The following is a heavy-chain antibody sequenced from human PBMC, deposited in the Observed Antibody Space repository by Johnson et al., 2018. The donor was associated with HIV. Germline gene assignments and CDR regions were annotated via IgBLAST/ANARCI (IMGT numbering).Heavy chain of an antibody. CDR3: ARDKVDDAFDI. CDR2: IYSGGST. J-gene: IGHJ3*02. V-gene: IGHV3-66*02. CDR1: GFTFSSYA. D-gene: IGHD5-12*01. Sequence: VQLVESGGGLVQPGGSLRLSCAASGFTFSSYAMSWVRQAPGKGLEWVPVIYSGGSTYYADSVKGRFTISRDNSKNTLYLQMNSLRAEDTAVYYCARDKVDDAFDIWGQGTMVTVSS.